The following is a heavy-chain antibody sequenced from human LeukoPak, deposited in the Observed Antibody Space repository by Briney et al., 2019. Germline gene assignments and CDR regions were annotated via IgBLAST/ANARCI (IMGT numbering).Heavy chain of an antibody. J-gene: IGHJ5*02. V-gene: IGHV3-23*01. D-gene: IGHD5-18*01. CDR2: ISGSGGST. CDR3: AKNSGYSSKQNWFDP. CDR1: GFTFSSYA. Sequence: VGSLRLSCAASGFTFSSYAISWVRQAPGKGLEGVSAISGSGGSTYYADSVKGRFTISRDNSKNTLYLQMNSLRAEDTAVYYCAKNSGYSSKQNWFDPWGQGTLVTVSS.